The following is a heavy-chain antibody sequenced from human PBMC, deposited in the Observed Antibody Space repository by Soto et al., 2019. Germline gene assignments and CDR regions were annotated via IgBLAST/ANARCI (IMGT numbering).Heavy chain of an antibody. CDR3: ARVDSSTSCYTCYYYGMDV. D-gene: IGHD2-2*02. V-gene: IGHV4-39*01. J-gene: IGHJ6*02. CDR1: GGSISSSSYY. Sequence: SETLSLTCTVSGGSISSSSYYWGWIRQPPXKGLEWIGSIYYSGSTYYNLSLKSRVTISVDTSKNQFSLKLSSVTAAGTAVYYCARVDSSTSCYTCYYYGMDVWGQGTTVTVSS. CDR2: IYYSGST.